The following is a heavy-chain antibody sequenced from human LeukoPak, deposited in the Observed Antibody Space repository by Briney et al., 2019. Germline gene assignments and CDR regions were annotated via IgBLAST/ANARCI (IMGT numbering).Heavy chain of an antibody. CDR2: ISAHNYNT. D-gene: IGHD3-10*01. V-gene: IGHV1-18*01. CDR3: ARVADYGSGSHLFDY. J-gene: IGHJ4*02. Sequence: GASVKVSCKASGYTFLNYDFTWVRQAPGQGLEWMGWISAHNYNTKYAQRFQGRVTMTAGTSTTTAYMELRSLRSDDTAVYYCARVADYGSGSHLFDYWGQGTLVAVSS. CDR1: GYTFLNYD.